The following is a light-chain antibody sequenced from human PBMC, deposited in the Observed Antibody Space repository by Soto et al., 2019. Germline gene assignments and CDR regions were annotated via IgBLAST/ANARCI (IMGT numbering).Light chain of an antibody. V-gene: IGKV3-20*01. CDR1: QSVSNY. Sequence: SVLTQSPGTLSKSQGERATLSCRARQSVSNYLAWYQQKPGQAPRLLIYGASSRATGIPDRFSGSGSGTDFTLTISRLEPEDFAVYYCQQYGGSPQTFGQGTKVDIK. J-gene: IGKJ1*01. CDR3: QQYGGSPQT. CDR2: GAS.